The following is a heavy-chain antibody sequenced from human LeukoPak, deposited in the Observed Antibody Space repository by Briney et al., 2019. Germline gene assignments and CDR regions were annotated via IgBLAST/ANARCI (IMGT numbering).Heavy chain of an antibody. CDR1: GFTFSSYG. D-gene: IGHD6-6*01. CDR2: ISYDGSNK. V-gene: IGHV3-30*18. CDR3: AKESIGFRNRWFQH. Sequence: PGRSLRLSCAASGFTFSSYGMHWVRQAPGKGLEWVAVISYDGSNKYYADSVKGRFTISRDNSKNTLYLQMNSLRAEDTAVYYCAKESIGFRNRWFQHWGQGTLVTVSS. J-gene: IGHJ1*01.